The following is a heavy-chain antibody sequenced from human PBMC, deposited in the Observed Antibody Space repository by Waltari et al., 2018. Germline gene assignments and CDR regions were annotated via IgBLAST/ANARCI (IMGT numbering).Heavy chain of an antibody. CDR2: ISGSGGST. CDR3: AKLQYGAETEDY. CDR1: VFTFSGYA. J-gene: IGHJ4*02. Sequence: EVQLVESGGGLVQPGGSLTLSFAASVFTFSGYAMSWVRQAPGKGLEWVSAISGSGGSTYYADSVKGRFTISRDNSKNTLYLQMNSLRAEDTAVDYCAKLQYGAETEDYWGQGTLVTVSS. V-gene: IGHV3-23*04. D-gene: IGHD4-17*01.